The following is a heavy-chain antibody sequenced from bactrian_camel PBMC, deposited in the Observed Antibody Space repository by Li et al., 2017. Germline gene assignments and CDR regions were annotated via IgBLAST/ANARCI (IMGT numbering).Heavy chain of an antibody. Sequence: QLVESGGGLVHPGGSLRLSCATSGFTFSSGWMYWVRQAPGKGLEWVSGIDSGGDTTYYTDSVKGRFTMSRDNAKNTVYLQMNSLKPEDTAVYYCVSIYFGWGQGTQVTVS. V-gene: IGHV3S25*01. CDR3: VSIYFG. CDR2: IDSGGDTT. D-gene: IGHD2*01. CDR1: GFTFSSGW. J-gene: IGHJ4*01.